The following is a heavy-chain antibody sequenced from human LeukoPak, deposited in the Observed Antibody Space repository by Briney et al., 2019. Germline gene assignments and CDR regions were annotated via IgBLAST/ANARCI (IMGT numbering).Heavy chain of an antibody. D-gene: IGHD3-22*01. CDR2: ISAYNGNT. CDR1: GYAFTSYG. J-gene: IGHJ4*02. CDR3: ARGPYYYHSSGYYYVY. Sequence: ASVKVSCKASGYAFTSYGISWVRQAPGQGLEWMGWISAYNGNTNYAQKLQGRVTMTTDTSTSTAYMELRSLRSDDTAVYYCARGPYYYHSSGYYYVYWGQGTLVTVSS. V-gene: IGHV1-18*01.